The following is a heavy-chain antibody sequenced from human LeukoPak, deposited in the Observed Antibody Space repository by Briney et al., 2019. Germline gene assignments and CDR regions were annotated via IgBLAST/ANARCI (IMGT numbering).Heavy chain of an antibody. CDR2: IYYNGVT. CDR3: ARHESYGDANWFDP. Sequence: SETLSLTCTVSGGSITGYYCSWIRQSPGKGLEWIGYIYYNGVTNYNPSLRSRVTISVDTSKNQLSLKLNSVTAADTAVYYCARHESYGDANWFDPWGQGTLVTVSS. D-gene: IGHD4-17*01. V-gene: IGHV4-59*08. J-gene: IGHJ5*02. CDR1: GGSITGYY.